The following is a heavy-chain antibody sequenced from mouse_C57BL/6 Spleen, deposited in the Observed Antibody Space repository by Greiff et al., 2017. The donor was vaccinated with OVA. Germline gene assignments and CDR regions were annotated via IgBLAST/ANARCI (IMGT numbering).Heavy chain of an antibody. Sequence: ESGPGLVKPSQSLSLTCSVTGYSITSAYYGTWIRQFPGNKLEWMGYISYYGSNNYNPSLKNRISITRDTSKNQFFLKLNSVTTEDTATYYCARTYYSKTIDYWGQGTTLTVSS. CDR2: ISYYGSN. CDR1: GYSITSAYY. J-gene: IGHJ2*01. D-gene: IGHD2-5*01. CDR3: ARTYYSKTIDY. V-gene: IGHV3-6*01.